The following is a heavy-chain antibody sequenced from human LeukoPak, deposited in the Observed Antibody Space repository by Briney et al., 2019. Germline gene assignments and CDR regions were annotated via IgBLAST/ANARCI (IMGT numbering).Heavy chain of an antibody. CDR3: ARLSGGSSNFDY. V-gene: IGHV4-59*01. CDR1: GGSISNYY. D-gene: IGHD2-15*01. CDR2: IYYSGST. Sequence: SETLSLTCTVSGGSISNYYWSWIRQPPGKGLEWIGYIYYSGSTNYNPSLKSRVTISVDTSKNQFSLKLSSVTAADTAVYYCARLSGGSSNFDYWGQGTLVTVSS. J-gene: IGHJ4*02.